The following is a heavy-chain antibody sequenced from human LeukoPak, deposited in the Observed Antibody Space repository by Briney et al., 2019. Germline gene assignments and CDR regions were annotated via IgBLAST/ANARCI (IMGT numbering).Heavy chain of an antibody. J-gene: IGHJ3*02. V-gene: IGHV4-4*07. D-gene: IGHD3-16*01. CDR2: IYTSGST. CDR1: GGSISSYY. Sequence: SETLSLTCTVSGGSISSYYWSWIRQPAGKGLEWVWRIYTSGSTNYNPSLKSRVTMSVDTSKNQFSLKLSSVTAADTAVYYCVRVSLWGMSPDAFDIWGQGTMVTVSS. CDR3: VRVSLWGMSPDAFDI.